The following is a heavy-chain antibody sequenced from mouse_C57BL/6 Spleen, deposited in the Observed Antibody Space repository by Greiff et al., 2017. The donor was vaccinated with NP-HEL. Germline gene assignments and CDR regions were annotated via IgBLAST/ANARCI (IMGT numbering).Heavy chain of an antibody. CDR3: TREEGSSFDY. CDR2: IDPETGGT. Sequence: VQLQQSGAELVRPGASVTLSCKASGYTFTDYEMHWVKQTPVHGLEWIGAIDPETGGTAYNQKFKGKAILTADKSSSTAYMELRSLTSEDSAVYYCTREEGSSFDYWGQGTTLTVSS. D-gene: IGHD1-1*01. CDR1: GYTFTDYE. V-gene: IGHV1-15*01. J-gene: IGHJ2*01.